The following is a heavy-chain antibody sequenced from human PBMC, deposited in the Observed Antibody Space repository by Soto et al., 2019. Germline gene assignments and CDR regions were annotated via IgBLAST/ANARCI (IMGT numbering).Heavy chain of an antibody. J-gene: IGHJ6*02. CDR2: INAGNGNT. Sequence: ASVKVSCKASGYTFTSYAMHWVRQAPGQRLEWMGWINAGNGNTKYSQKFQGRVTITRDTSASTAYMELSSLRSEDTAVYYCARRHFRVRENLDGMDVWGQGTTVTVSS. V-gene: IGHV1-3*01. D-gene: IGHD3-10*01. CDR3: ARRHFRVRENLDGMDV. CDR1: GYTFTSYA.